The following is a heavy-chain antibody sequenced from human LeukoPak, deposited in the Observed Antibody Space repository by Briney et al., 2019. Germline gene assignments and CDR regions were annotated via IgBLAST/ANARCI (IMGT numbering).Heavy chain of an antibody. Sequence: SETLSLTCTVSGDSISTYYWTWIRQPPGKGLEWIGEINHSGSANYNPSLKSRVTISVDASKSQFSLRLSSVTAADTAVYYCARLTYSNNWYFRRGLDNWFDPWGQGTLVTVSS. J-gene: IGHJ5*02. CDR1: GDSISTYY. V-gene: IGHV4-34*01. CDR3: ARLTYSNNWYFRRGLDNWFDP. D-gene: IGHD6-13*01. CDR2: INHSGSA.